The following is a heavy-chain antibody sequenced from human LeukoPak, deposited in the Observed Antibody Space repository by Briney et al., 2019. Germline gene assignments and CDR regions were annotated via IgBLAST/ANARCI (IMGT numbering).Heavy chain of an antibody. Sequence: SETLSLTCTVSGGSISSHYWSWIRQPPGKGLEWIGYIYYSGSTNYNPSPKSRVTISVDTSKNQFSLKLSSVTAADTAVYYCARHYISSWSYFDYWGQGTLVTASS. CDR3: ARHYISSWSYFDY. CDR1: GGSISSHY. CDR2: IYYSGST. J-gene: IGHJ4*02. V-gene: IGHV4-59*08. D-gene: IGHD6-13*01.